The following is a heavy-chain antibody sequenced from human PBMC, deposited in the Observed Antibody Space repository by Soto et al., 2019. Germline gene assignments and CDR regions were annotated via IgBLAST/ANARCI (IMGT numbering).Heavy chain of an antibody. Sequence: QVQLLESGGGVVHPGRSLRLSCAGSGFLFSSYGMHWVRQAPGKGLEWVAVIWYDGSNQYYADSVKGRFSISRDNSKNTVDLQMKSLRDEETAVYYWARDLFRPPMGSCAYWGQGAAVTVTS. CDR2: IWYDGSNQ. CDR3: ARDLFRPPMGSCAY. J-gene: IGHJ4*02. V-gene: IGHV3-33*01. CDR1: GFLFSSYG. D-gene: IGHD2-21*01.